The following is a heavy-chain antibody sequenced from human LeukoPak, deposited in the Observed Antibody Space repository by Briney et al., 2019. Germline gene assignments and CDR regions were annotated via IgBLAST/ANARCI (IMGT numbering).Heavy chain of an antibody. V-gene: IGHV3-30*03. CDR3: VAYCSSTSCPDP. CDR2: ISYGGSNK. Sequence: GGSLRLSCAASGFTFSSYGMHWVRQAPGKGLEWVAVISYGGSNKYYADSVKGRFTISRDNSKNTLYLQMNSLRAEDTAVYYCVAYCSSTSCPDPGGQGTLVTVSS. J-gene: IGHJ4*02. CDR1: GFTFSSYG. D-gene: IGHD2-2*01.